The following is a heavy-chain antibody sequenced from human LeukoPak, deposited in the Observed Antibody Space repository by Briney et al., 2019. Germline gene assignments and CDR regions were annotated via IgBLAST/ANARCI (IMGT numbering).Heavy chain of an antibody. CDR2: ISGSGGST. J-gene: IGHJ4*02. CDR3: AKAASYGSGSYYTYYFDN. V-gene: IGHV3-23*01. Sequence: GGSLRLSCAASGFTFSSYAMSWVRQAPGKGLEWVSAISGSGGSTYYADSVKGRFTISRDNSKNTLYLQMNSLRAEDTAVYYCAKAASYGSGSYYTYYFDNWGQGTLVTVSS. CDR1: GFTFSSYA. D-gene: IGHD3-10*01.